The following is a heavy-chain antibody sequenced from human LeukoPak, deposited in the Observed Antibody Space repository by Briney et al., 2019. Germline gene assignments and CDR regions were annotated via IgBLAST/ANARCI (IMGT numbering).Heavy chain of an antibody. J-gene: IGHJ3*02. CDR2: ISGSGGST. D-gene: IGHD2-15*01. Sequence: GGSLRLSCAASGFTFSSYAMSWVRQAPGKGLEWVSAISGSGGSTYYADSVKGRFTISRDNSKNTLYLQMNSLRAEDTAVYYCAKDIVVSYCSGGSCYSPDAFDIWGQGTMVTVSS. CDR1: GFTFSSYA. V-gene: IGHV3-23*01. CDR3: AKDIVVSYCSGGSCYSPDAFDI.